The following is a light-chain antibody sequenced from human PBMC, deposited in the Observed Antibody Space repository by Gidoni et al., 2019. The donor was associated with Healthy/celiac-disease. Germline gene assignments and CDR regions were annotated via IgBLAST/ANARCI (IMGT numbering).Light chain of an antibody. J-gene: IGKJ2*01. Sequence: DIAMTQSPLSLPVTPGEPASISCRSSQSILHSNGYNYLDWYLQKPGQSPQLLIYLGSNRASGVPDRFSGSGSGTDFTLKISRVEAEDVGVYYCMQALQTPRTFGQGTKLEIK. V-gene: IGKV2-28*01. CDR2: LGS. CDR1: QSILHSNGYNY. CDR3: MQALQTPRT.